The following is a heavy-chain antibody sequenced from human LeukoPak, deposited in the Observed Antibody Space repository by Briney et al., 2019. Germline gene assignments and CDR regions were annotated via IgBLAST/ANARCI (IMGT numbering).Heavy chain of an antibody. CDR3: ARAGRGSGSYYRQYYYGMDV. J-gene: IGHJ6*04. CDR1: GGTFSSYA. CDR2: IIPIFGTA. Sequence: ASVKVSCKASGGTFSSYAISWVRQAPGQGLEWMGGIIPIFGTANYAQKFQGRVTITADKSTSTANMELSSLRSEDTAVYYCARAGRGSGSYYRQYYYGMDVWGKGTTVTVSS. V-gene: IGHV1-69*06. D-gene: IGHD3-10*01.